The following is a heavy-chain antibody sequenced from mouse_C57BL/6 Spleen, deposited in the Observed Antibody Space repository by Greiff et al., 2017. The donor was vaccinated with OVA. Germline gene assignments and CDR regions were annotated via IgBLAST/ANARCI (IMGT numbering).Heavy chain of an antibody. CDR3: AREGNGYPMLSMDD. D-gene: IGHD2-2*01. CDR1: GYSITSGYY. J-gene: IGHJ4*01. CDR2: ISYDGSN. Sequence: VQLKESGPGLVKPSQSLSLTCSVTGYSITSGYYWNWIRQFPGNKLEWMGYISYDGSNNYNPSLKNRISITRDTSKNQFFLKLNSVTTEDTATYYCAREGNGYPMLSMDDWGQGTSVTVSS. V-gene: IGHV3-6*01.